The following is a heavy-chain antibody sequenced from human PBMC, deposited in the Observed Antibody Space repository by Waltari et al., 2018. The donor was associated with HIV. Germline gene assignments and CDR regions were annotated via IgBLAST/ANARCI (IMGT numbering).Heavy chain of an antibody. CDR1: GGSISSSNW. V-gene: IGHV4-4*02. CDR2: IYHSGST. CDR3: ARDRTRSSWYGEYYYYGMDV. J-gene: IGHJ6*02. D-gene: IGHD6-13*01. Sequence: QVQLQESGPGLVKPSGTLSLTCAVSGGSISSSNWWSWVRQPPGQGLEWIGEIYHSGSTNYNPSLKSRVTISVDKSKNQFSLKLSSVTAADTAVYYCARDRTRSSWYGEYYYYGMDVWGQGTTVTVSS.